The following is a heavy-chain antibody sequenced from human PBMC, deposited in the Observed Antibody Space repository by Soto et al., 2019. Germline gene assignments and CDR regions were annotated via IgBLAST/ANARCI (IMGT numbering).Heavy chain of an antibody. D-gene: IGHD6-13*01. CDR3: ARGCPYSSSWFCHFDY. J-gene: IGHJ4*02. CDR2: IWYDGSNK. V-gene: IGHV3-33*01. Sequence: QVQLVESGGGVVQPGRSLRLSCAASGFTFSSYGMHWVRQAPGEGLEWVAVIWYDGSNKYYADSVKGRFTISRDNSKNTLYLQMNSLRAEDTAVYYCARGCPYSSSWFCHFDYWGQGTLVTVSS. CDR1: GFTFSSYG.